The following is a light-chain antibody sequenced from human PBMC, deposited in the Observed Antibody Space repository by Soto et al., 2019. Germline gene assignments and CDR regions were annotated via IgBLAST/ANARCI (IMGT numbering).Light chain of an antibody. CDR2: DAS. CDR1: QSVSSY. V-gene: IGKV3-11*01. CDR3: QQRSNWPQLT. Sequence: EIVLTQSPATLSLSPGERATLSCRASQSVSSYLAWYQQKPGQAPRLLIYDASNRATGIPARFSGSGSGTEFTLTISSLEPEDFAVYYCQQRSNWPQLTFGGGIKVDIX. J-gene: IGKJ4*01.